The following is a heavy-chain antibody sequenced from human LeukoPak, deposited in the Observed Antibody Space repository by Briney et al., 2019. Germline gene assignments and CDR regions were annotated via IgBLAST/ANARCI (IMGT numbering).Heavy chain of an antibody. CDR2: INPSGGST. Sequence: ASVKVSCKASGYTFTSYYMHWVRQAPGQGLEWMGIINPSGGSTSYAHKFQGRVTMTRDTSTSTVYMELSSLRSEDPAVYYCARWLGEYYFDYWGQGTLVTVSS. CDR3: ARWLGEYYFDY. D-gene: IGHD5-12*01. CDR1: GYTFTSYY. V-gene: IGHV1-46*01. J-gene: IGHJ4*02.